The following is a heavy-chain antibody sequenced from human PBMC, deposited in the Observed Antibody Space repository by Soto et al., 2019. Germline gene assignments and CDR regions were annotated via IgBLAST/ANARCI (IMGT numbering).Heavy chain of an antibody. CDR3: AKSLGHGDYYDSSGYLSSSHYYYYGMDV. CDR2: ISGSGGST. J-gene: IGHJ6*02. V-gene: IGHV3-23*01. Sequence: SLRLSCAASGFTFSSYAMSWVRQAPGKGLEWVSAISGSGGSTYYADSVKGRFTISRDNSKNTLYLQMNSLRAEDTAVYYCAKSLGHGDYYDSSGYLSSSHYYYYGMDVWGQGTTVTVSS. CDR1: GFTFSSYA. D-gene: IGHD3-22*01.